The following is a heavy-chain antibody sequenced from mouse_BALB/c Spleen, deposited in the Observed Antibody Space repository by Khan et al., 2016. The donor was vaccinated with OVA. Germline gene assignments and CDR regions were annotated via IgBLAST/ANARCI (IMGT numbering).Heavy chain of an antibody. CDR1: GYTFTSYS. Sequence: VQLQQSGAELVRPGASVKLSCKASGYTFTSYSINWIKMRPGQGLEWIGYINPSNGYTNYTQMFKDKATLTADKSSTTAYMQLSSLTSDDSAVYNCVRCGANDRDPGWFAYWGLGTLVTVSA. CDR2: INPSNGYT. J-gene: IGHJ3*01. D-gene: IGHD2-14*01. CDR3: VRCGANDRDPGWFAY. V-gene: IGHV1-4*01.